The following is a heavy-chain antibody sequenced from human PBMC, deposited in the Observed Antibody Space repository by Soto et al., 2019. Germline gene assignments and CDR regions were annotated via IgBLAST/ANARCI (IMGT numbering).Heavy chain of an antibody. J-gene: IGHJ4*02. CDR2: INHSGST. D-gene: IGHD3-16*02. Sequence: SETLSLTCAVYGGSFNDYYWSWIRQTPGKGLEWIGEINHSGSTKYNPSLKSRVTISVDTSKNQFSLQLRSVTAADPAVYYCASGSYDYVWGIYRPVYWGQGDLVT. CDR3: ASGSYDYVWGIYRPVY. CDR1: GGSFNDYY. V-gene: IGHV4-34*01.